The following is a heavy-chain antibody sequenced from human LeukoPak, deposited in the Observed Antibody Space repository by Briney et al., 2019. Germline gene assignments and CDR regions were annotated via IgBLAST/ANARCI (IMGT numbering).Heavy chain of an antibody. CDR3: ARGEIAAAGTLYY. J-gene: IGHJ4*02. Sequence: RASVKVSCKASGYTFTGYYMHWVRQAPGQGLVWMGWINPNSGGTNYAQKFQGRVTMTRDTSISTAYMELSRLRSDDTAVYYCARGEIAAAGTLYYWGQGTLVTVSS. CDR2: INPNSGGT. V-gene: IGHV1-2*02. CDR1: GYTFTGYY. D-gene: IGHD6-13*01.